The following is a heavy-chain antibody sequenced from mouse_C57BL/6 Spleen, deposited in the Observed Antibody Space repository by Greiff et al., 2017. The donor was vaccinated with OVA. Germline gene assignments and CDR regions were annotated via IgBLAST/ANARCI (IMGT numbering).Heavy chain of an antibody. CDR3: ARGGFDY. CDR2: IDPEDGET. CDR1: GFNIKDYY. Sequence: EVQLQQSGAELVKPGASVKLSCTASGFNIKDYYMHWVKQRTEQGLEWIGRIDPEDGETKDAPKFQGKATITADTSSNTAYLQLSSLTSEDTAVYYCARGGFDYWGQGTTLTVSS. J-gene: IGHJ2*01. V-gene: IGHV14-2*01.